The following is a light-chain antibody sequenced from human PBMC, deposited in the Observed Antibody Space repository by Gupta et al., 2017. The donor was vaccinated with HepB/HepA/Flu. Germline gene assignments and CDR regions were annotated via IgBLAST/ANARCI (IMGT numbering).Light chain of an antibody. CDR1: QDITNY. J-gene: IGKJ4*01. Sequence: DILLTQSPSLLPASVGDSVTITCRASQDITNYLAWYQQKPGKAPKLLICAASTLQSGVPSRFSGSGSGTEFTLTISSLQPEEFATYYCQQLNTYPLTFGGGTKVEIK. CDR2: AAS. V-gene: IGKV1-9*01. CDR3: QQLNTYPLT.